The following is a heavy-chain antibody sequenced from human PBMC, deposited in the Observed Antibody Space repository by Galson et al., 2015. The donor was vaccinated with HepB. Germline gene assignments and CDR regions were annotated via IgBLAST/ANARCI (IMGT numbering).Heavy chain of an antibody. Sequence: SLRLSCAASGFTFSSYSMNWVRQAPGKGLEWVSYISSSSSTIYYADSVKGRFTISRDNAKNSLYLQMNSLRAEDTAVYYCARVAAVADFDYWGQGTLVTVSS. CDR1: GFTFSSYS. D-gene: IGHD6-19*01. V-gene: IGHV3-48*01. CDR2: ISSSSSTI. J-gene: IGHJ4*02. CDR3: ARVAAVADFDY.